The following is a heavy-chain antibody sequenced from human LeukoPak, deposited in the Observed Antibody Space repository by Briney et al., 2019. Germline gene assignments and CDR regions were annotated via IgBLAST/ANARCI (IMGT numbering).Heavy chain of an antibody. CDR1: GFTFSSYD. Sequence: GSLRLSCAASGFTFSSYDMHWVRQAPGKGLEWVSALTGSGGYTDYADSVKGRFTISRDNSKNTLYLQMNSLRAEDTAVYYCAKEALGYFDYWGQGTLVTVSS. V-gene: IGHV3-23*01. CDR2: LTGSGGYT. CDR3: AKEALGYFDY. J-gene: IGHJ4*02.